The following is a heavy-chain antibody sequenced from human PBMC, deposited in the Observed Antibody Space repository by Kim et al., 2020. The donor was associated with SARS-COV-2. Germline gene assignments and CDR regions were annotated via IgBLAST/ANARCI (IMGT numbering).Heavy chain of an antibody. D-gene: IGHD6-13*01. V-gene: IGHV3-23*01. Sequence: GGSLRLSCAASGFTFSSYAMSWVRQAPGKGLEWVSAISGSGGSTYYADSVKGRFTISRDNSKNMLYLQMNSLRAEDTAVYYCANLRAAAFNYYGMDVWGQGTTVTVSS. J-gene: IGHJ6*02. CDR2: ISGSGGST. CDR1: GFTFSSYA. CDR3: ANLRAAAFNYYGMDV.